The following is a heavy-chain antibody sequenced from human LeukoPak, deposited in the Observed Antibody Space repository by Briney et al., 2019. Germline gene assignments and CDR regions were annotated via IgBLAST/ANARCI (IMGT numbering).Heavy chain of an antibody. Sequence: ASVNLSCKASGHTFTSNDINWVRQATGLGQGWRGWMNLNSGNPGWAQKFRGRVTMTRNTSRTTAFMELSSLRSEDTAVYYCAIGFCTSNVCYSWFDSWGQGTLVTVSS. CDR1: GHTFTSND. V-gene: IGHV1-8*01. CDR3: AIGFCTSNVCYSWFDS. CDR2: MNLNSGNP. D-gene: IGHD2-2*01. J-gene: IGHJ5*01.